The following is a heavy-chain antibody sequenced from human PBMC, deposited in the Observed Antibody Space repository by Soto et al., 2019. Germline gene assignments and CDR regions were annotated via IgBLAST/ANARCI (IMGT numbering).Heavy chain of an antibody. D-gene: IGHD2-15*01. V-gene: IGHV1-46*01. Sequence: ASVKVSCKASGYTFTSYYMYWVRQAPGQGLEWMGIINPSGGSTSYAQKFQGRVTMTRDTSTSTVYMELSSLRSEDTAVYYCARDYCSGGSCYSLWFDPWGQGTLVTVSS. J-gene: IGHJ5*02. CDR1: GYTFTSYY. CDR2: INPSGGST. CDR3: ARDYCSGGSCYSLWFDP.